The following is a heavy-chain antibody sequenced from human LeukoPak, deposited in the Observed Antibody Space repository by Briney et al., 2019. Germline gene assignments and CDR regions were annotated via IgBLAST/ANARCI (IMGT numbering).Heavy chain of an antibody. J-gene: IGHJ3*02. CDR2: VRDNGEN. V-gene: IGHV4-59*08. CDR1: GGSINTYY. Sequence: PSETQSLTCTVSGGSINTYYWSWIRQPPGKGLEWIAYVRDNGENNYNPSLKSRVAISVDTANNQISLRLNFVTAADTAIYYCARQPANTAAFDIWGLGTMVAVSS. D-gene: IGHD5-18*01. CDR3: ARQPANTAAFDI.